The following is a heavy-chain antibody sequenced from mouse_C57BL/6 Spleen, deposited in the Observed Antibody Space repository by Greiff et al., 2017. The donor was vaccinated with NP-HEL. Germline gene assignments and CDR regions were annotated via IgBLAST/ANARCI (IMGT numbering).Heavy chain of an antibody. D-gene: IGHD4-1*01. CDR3: ARTGKGDFDY. J-gene: IGHJ2*01. CDR2: ISYDGSN. CDR1: GYSITSGYY. Sequence: ESGPGLVKPSQSLSLTCSVTGYSITSGYYWNWIRQFPGNKLEWMGYISYDGSNNYNPSLKNRISITRDTSKNQFFLKLNSVTTEDTATYYCARTGKGDFDYWGQGTTLTVSS. V-gene: IGHV3-6*01.